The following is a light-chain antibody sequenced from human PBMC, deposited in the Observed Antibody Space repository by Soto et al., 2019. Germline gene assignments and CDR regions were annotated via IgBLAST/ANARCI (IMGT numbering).Light chain of an antibody. CDR2: AAS. V-gene: IGKV1-39*01. CDR1: QSIRKY. Sequence: DIQMTQSPSSLSASVGNRVTFTCRTSQSIRKYLNWYQQKPGKAPKLLIYAASSLESGVPSRFSGSGSGTGFTLTSGSLQPVDLETYNCHHVVPRAFGGGAKVDIK. CDR3: HHVVPRA. J-gene: IGKJ4*01.